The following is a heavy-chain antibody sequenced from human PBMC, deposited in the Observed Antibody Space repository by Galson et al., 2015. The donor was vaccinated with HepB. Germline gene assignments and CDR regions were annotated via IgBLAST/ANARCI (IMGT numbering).Heavy chain of an antibody. V-gene: IGHV1-18*01. D-gene: IGHD1-14*01. CDR2: ISTYNGNT. CDR3: ARGNHAYPWDY. Sequence: SVKVSCKASGYTFTSYGISWVRQAPGQGLEWMGWISTYNGNTNYVQKLQGRVTMTTDTSTSTAYMELRSLRYDDTAVYYCARGNHAYPWDYWGQGTLVTVSS. J-gene: IGHJ4*02. CDR1: GYTFTSYG.